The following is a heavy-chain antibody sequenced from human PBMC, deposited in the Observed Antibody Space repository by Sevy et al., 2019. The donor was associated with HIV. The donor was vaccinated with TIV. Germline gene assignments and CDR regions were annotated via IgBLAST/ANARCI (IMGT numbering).Heavy chain of an antibody. CDR3: ARAGDDYGDEDYFDY. CDR2: IYTSGSN. J-gene: IGHJ4*02. V-gene: IGHV4-4*07. Sequence: SETLSLTCTVSGGSISSYYWSWIRQPAGKGLEWIGRIYTSGSNNYNPSLKSRVTMSVDTSKNQFSLKLSSVTAADTAVYYCARAGDDYGDEDYFDYWGQGTLVTVSS. D-gene: IGHD4-17*01. CDR1: GGSISSYY.